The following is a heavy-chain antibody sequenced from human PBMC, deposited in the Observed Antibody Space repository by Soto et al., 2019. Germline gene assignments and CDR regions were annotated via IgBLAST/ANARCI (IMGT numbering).Heavy chain of an antibody. CDR1: GGTFSSYA. J-gene: IGHJ6*02. CDR3: AANGTIFGVGRGPPQESYYGMDG. D-gene: IGHD3-3*01. CDR2: IIPIFGTA. V-gene: IGHV1-69*13. Sequence: SVKVSCKASGGTFSSYAISWVRQAPGRGLEWMGGIIPIFGTANYAQKFQGRVTITAYESTSTAYMELSSLRAEDTAVYYCAANGTIFGVGRGPPQESYYGMDGWGQGTTLTVSS.